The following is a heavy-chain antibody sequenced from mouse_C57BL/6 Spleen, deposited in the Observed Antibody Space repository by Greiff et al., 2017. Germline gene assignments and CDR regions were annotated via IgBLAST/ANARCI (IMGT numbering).Heavy chain of an antibody. CDR2: INYDGSST. V-gene: IGHV5-16*01. D-gene: IGHD2-3*01. J-gene: IGHJ1*03. Sequence: DVKLVESEGGLVQPGSSMKLSCTASGFTFSDYYMAWVRQVPEKGLEWVANINYDGSSTYYLDSLKSRFIISRDNANNILYLQMISLKSEDTATYYCARREYDGYLWYFDVWGTGTTVTVSS. CDR3: ARREYDGYLWYFDV. CDR1: GFTFSDYY.